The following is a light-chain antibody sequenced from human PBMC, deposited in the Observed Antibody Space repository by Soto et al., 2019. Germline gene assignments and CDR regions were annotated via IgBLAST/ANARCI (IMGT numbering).Light chain of an antibody. CDR2: GAS. CDR1: QSVSSN. J-gene: IGKJ5*01. CDR3: HQYNWPDT. V-gene: IGKV3-15*01. Sequence: EIVMTQSPATLSVSPGERATLSCRASQSVSSNLAWYQQKPGQAPRLLIYGASTRATGIPARFSGSGSGTEFTLTISSLQSEDFALDYCHQYNWPDTFGQGTRLEIK.